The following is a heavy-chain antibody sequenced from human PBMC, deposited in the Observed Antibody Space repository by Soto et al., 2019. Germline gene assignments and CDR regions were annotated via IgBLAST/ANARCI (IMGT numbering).Heavy chain of an antibody. J-gene: IGHJ4*02. CDR2: ISSSGSTI. CDR3: ARGRGYCGGTNCYLDY. D-gene: IGHD2-21*01. Sequence: RRLSCAASGFSFSSHSMKWGRQAPGKGLEWVSYISSSGSTIYYADSVKGRFTISRDNAKNSLYLQMNSLRDDDTAVYYCARGRGYCGGTNCYLDYCGQGALVTVSS. V-gene: IGHV3-48*02. CDR1: GFSFSSHS.